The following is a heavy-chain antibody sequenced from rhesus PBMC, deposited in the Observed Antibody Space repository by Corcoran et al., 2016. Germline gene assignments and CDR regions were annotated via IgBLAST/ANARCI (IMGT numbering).Heavy chain of an antibody. CDR3: ARDVDAFDF. V-gene: IGHV4-169*02. J-gene: IGHJ3*01. CDR1: GGSVSSRY. Sequence: QLQLQESGPGLVKPSETLSVTCAVSGGSVSSRYWSWRRKAPGKGLEWSGYIYGSGSSTNYNPSLKSRVTLSVDTSKNQLSLKLSSVTTADTAVYYCARDVDAFDFWGQGLSVTVSS. CDR2: IYGSGSST.